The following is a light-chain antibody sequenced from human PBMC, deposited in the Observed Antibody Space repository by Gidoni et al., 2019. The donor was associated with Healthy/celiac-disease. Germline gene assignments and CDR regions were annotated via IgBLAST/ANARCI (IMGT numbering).Light chain of an antibody. V-gene: IGKV3-11*01. J-gene: IGKJ2*01. CDR3: QQRSNWPPGYT. Sequence: EIVLTQPPASLPLSPGERASLSCRASQSVSSYLAWYQQKPGQAPRLLIYDASNRATGIPARFSGSGSGTDFTLTISSIEPEDFAVYNCQQRSNWPPGYTFGQGTKLEIK. CDR1: QSVSSY. CDR2: DAS.